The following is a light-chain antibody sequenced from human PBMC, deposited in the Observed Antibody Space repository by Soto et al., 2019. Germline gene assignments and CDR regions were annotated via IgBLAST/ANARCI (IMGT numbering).Light chain of an antibody. J-gene: IGKJ1*01. CDR1: QSIGIN. Sequence: EIGETQSPATLSVSPGEGATLSCRASQSIGINLAWYQQKPGQAPRLLIYDASTRATDVPARFSGSGSGTEFTLTISRLQSEDFSVYYCHQYNNWPRTFGQGTKVDIK. CDR3: HQYNNWPRT. CDR2: DAS. V-gene: IGKV3-15*01.